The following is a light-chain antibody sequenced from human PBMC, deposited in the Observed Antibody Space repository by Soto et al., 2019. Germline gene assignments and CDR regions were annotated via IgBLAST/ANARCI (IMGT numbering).Light chain of an antibody. Sequence: DIQMTQSPSTLSASVGDRVTITCRASQSISSWLAWYQQKPGKAPKLLIYKASSLESGVPSRFSGSGSGTEFTLTISSLQADDFATYYCQQYSSYSPYTFGQGTKLEIK. CDR2: KAS. J-gene: IGKJ2*01. V-gene: IGKV1-5*03. CDR1: QSISSW. CDR3: QQYSSYSPYT.